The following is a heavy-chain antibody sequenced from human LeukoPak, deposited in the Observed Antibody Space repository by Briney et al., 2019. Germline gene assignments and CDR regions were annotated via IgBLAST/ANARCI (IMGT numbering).Heavy chain of an antibody. Sequence: PGGSLRLSCAASGFTFSSYWMHWVRQAPGKGLVWVSRINSDGFSTSYADSVKGRFTIPRDNAKNTLYLQMNSLRAEDTAVYYCARIHRGNVVYMDVRGKGTTVTVSS. CDR1: GFTFSSYW. D-gene: IGHD2-15*01. CDR2: INSDGFST. CDR3: ARIHRGNVVYMDV. V-gene: IGHV3-74*01. J-gene: IGHJ6*03.